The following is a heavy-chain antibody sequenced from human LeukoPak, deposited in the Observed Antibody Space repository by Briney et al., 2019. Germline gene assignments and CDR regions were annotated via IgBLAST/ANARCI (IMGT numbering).Heavy chain of an antibody. J-gene: IGHJ4*02. V-gene: IGHV1-69*13. CDR2: IIPIFGTA. Sequence: GALVKVSCKASGGTFSSYAISWVRQAPGQGLEWMGGIIPIFGTANYAQKFQGSVTITADESTSTAYMELSSLRSEDTAVYYCARVHGGFWSGYFLYWGQGTLVTVSS. D-gene: IGHD3-3*01. CDR3: ARVHGGFWSGYFLY. CDR1: GGTFSSYA.